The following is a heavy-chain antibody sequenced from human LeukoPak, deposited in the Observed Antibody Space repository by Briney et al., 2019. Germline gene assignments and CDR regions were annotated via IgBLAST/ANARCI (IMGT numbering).Heavy chain of an antibody. D-gene: IGHD5-24*01. V-gene: IGHV1-2*02. CDR1: GYTFTGYY. CDR3: ARIFLGQRRDGYSKRDY. Sequence: ASVTVSCKASGYTFTGYYMHWVRQAPGQGLEWMGWINPNSGGTNYAQKFQGRVTMTRDTSISTAYMELSRLRSDDTAVYYCARIFLGQRRDGYSKRDYWGQGTLVTVSS. J-gene: IGHJ4*02. CDR2: INPNSGGT.